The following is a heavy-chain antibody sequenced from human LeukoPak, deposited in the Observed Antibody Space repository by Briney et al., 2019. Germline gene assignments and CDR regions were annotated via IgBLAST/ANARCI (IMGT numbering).Heavy chain of an antibody. D-gene: IGHD1-7*01. CDR3: AREAGTTRGDFDY. V-gene: IGHV4-39*07. CDR2: IYYSGST. Sequence: PSETLSLTCTVSGGSISSSSYYWGWIRQPPGKGLEWIGSIYYSGSTYYNPSLKSRVTISVDTSKNQFSLKLSSVTAADTAVYYCAREAGTTRGDFDYWGQGTLVTVSS. CDR1: GGSISSSSYY. J-gene: IGHJ4*02.